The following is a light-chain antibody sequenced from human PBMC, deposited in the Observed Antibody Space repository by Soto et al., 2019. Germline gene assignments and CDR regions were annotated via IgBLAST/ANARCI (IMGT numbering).Light chain of an antibody. CDR3: ATWDDRLNGYV. V-gene: IGLV1-44*01. CDR1: NSNIGSNT. Sequence: QSVLTQPPSASGTPGQRVTISCSGSNSNIGSNTVTWYQQLPGTAPILLIYNNNQRSSGVPDRFSGSRSGTSGSLAISGLQSEDEADYYCATWDDRLNGYVFGSGTKVTVL. J-gene: IGLJ1*01. CDR2: NNN.